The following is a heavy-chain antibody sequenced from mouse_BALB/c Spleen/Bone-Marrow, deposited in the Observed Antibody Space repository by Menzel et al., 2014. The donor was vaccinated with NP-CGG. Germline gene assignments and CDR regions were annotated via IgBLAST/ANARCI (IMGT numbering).Heavy chain of an antibody. CDR3: ARDY. Sequence: QVQLQQSGAELAKPGASVKMSCKASGYTFTDTWIHWIKQRPGQGLEWIGYINPSTGYAEYNQNFKDKATLTVDKSSSTAYMQLSSLTFEDSAVYYRARDYWGQGTTLTVSS. CDR1: GYTFTDTW. V-gene: IGHV1-7*01. CDR2: INPSTGYA. J-gene: IGHJ2*01.